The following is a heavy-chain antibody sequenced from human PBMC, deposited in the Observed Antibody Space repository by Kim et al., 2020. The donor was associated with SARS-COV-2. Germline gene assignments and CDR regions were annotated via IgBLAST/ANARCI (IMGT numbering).Heavy chain of an antibody. CDR2: IRGQVKSYAT. V-gene: IGHV3-73*01. CDR3: TNGRDNAFDI. J-gene: IGHJ3*02. CDR1: GFTFSVSA. D-gene: IGHD2-15*01. Sequence: GGSLRLSCAASGFTFSVSAMHWVRQASGQGLEWVGLIRGQVKSYATAYAASVKGRFTISRDDSKNTAYLQMNSLKTEDTAVYYCTNGRDNAFDIWGQGTRVTVSA.